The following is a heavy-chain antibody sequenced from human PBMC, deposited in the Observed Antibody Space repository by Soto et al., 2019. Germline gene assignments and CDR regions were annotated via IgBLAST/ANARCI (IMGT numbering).Heavy chain of an antibody. Sequence: QVQLVQSGAEVKKPGASVQVSCEASGYTFTSYGISWARQAPGQGLEWMGWISAYYGNTNYAQKLQGRVTMTTDTSTSTAYMELRSLRSDDTAVYYCARGSPGSSGWSTPQPPWGQGTLVTVSS. D-gene: IGHD6-19*01. V-gene: IGHV1-18*04. J-gene: IGHJ5*02. CDR2: ISAYYGNT. CDR3: ARGSPGSSGWSTPQPP. CDR1: GYTFTSYG.